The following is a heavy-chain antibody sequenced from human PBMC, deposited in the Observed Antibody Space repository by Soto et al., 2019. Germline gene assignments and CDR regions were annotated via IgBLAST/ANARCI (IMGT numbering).Heavy chain of an antibody. CDR3: AKDRGSNYYGMDV. CDR2: ISWNSGSI. D-gene: IGHD3-10*01. Sequence: PGGSLRLSCAASGFTFYDYAIHLFRQSPGKCLEWVSGISWNSGSIGYADSVKGRFTISRDNAKNSLYLQMNSLRAEDTALYYCAKDRGSNYYGMDVWGQGTTVTVSS. J-gene: IGHJ6*02. V-gene: IGHV3-9*01. CDR1: GFTFYDYA.